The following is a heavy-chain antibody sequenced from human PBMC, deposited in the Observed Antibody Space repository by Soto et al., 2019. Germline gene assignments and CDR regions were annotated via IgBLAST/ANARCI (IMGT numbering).Heavy chain of an antibody. CDR1: GGTFSSYF. J-gene: IGHJ6*02. CDR2: LIPLFGTA. CDR3: ARETPSTSAAYFYYGLDV. D-gene: IGHD2-2*01. V-gene: IGHV1-69*01. Sequence: QVQLVQSGAEVKKAGSSVKVSCKTSGGTFSSYFINWVRQAPGQGLEWVGGLIPLFGTAYYAERFQGRVTIAADESTTTVYMELSRLRSVDTAVYYCARETPSTSAAYFYYGLDVWGQGTTVTVPS.